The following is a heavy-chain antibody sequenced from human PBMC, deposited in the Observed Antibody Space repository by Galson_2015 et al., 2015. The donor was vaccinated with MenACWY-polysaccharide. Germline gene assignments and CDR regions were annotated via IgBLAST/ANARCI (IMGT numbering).Heavy chain of an antibody. V-gene: IGHV3-23*01. D-gene: IGHD3-10*01. CDR3: AKSDPERTISSGHFDY. J-gene: IGHJ4*02. CDR2: ISGSGGST. CDR1: GFTFSNYA. Sequence: SLRLSCAASGFTFSNYAMSWVRQAPGKGLEWVSVISGSGGSTYYADSVKGRFTISRDNSKNTLSLQMNSLRADDAAVYYCAKSDPERTISSGHFDYRGQGTLVTVSS.